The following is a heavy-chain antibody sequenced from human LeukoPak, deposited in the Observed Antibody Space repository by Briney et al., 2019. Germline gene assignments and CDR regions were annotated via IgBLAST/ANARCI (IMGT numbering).Heavy chain of an antibody. V-gene: IGHV4-59*01. J-gene: IGHJ4*02. Sequence: SETLSLTCTVSGGSISSYYWSWIRQPPGKGLEWIGYIYYSGSTNYNPSLKSRVTISVDTSKNQFSLKLSSVTAADTAVYYCATKGPRRGYFDYWGQGTLVAVSS. CDR1: GGSISSYY. CDR3: ATKGPRRGYFDY. CDR2: IYYSGST.